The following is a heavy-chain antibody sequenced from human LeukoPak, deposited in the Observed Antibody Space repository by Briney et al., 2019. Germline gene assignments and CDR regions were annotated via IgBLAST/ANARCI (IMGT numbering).Heavy chain of an antibody. Sequence: GGSLRLSCAASGFIFSDYYMSWIRQAPGKGLEWVSYISSSGTYTNYADSVKGRFTISRDNAKNSLYLQMNSLRAEDTAVYYCARDPNNGWYFDYWGQGTLVTVSS. CDR3: ARDPNNGWYFDY. CDR1: GFIFSDYY. V-gene: IGHV3-11*06. D-gene: IGHD6-19*01. J-gene: IGHJ4*02. CDR2: ISSSGTYT.